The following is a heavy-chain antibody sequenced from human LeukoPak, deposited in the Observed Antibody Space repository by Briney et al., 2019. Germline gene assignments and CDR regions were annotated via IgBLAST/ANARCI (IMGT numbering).Heavy chain of an antibody. CDR1: GFTFSSYG. D-gene: IGHD1-26*01. Sequence: GGSLRLSCAASGFTFSSYGMSWVRQAPGKGLEWVSAISGSGGSTYYADSVKGRFTISRENSKNTLYLQMTSLRAEDTAVYYCARDQTKWEPLRRRDYYYMDVWGKGTTVTVSS. CDR3: ARDQTKWEPLRRRDYYYMDV. V-gene: IGHV3-23*01. CDR2: ISGSGGST. J-gene: IGHJ6*03.